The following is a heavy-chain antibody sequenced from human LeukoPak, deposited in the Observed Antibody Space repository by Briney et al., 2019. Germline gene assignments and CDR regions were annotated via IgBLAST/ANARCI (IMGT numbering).Heavy chain of an antibody. CDR2: INLNSGGT. CDR1: GYTFTGYY. V-gene: IGHV1-2*02. J-gene: IGHJ4*02. D-gene: IGHD3-22*01. CDR3: ATLEKDYYDSSGYLF. Sequence: ASVKASCKASGYTFTGYYMHWVRQAPGQGLEWMGWINLNSGGTNYAQKFQGRVTMTRDTSISTAYMELSSLRSEDTAVYYCATLEKDYYDSSGYLFWGQGTLVTVSS.